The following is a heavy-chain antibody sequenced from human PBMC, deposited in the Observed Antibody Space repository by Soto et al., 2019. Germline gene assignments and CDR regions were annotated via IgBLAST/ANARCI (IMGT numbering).Heavy chain of an antibody. D-gene: IGHD6-19*01. Sequence: EVQLLESGGGLVQPGGSLRLSCAAPGFTFSSYAMSWVRQAPGKGLEWVSAISGSGGSTYYADSVKGRFTISRDNSKNSLYLQMNSLRAEDTAVYYCARHTSGWHYYDYWGQGTPVTVSS. CDR1: GFTFSSYA. V-gene: IGHV3-23*01. CDR3: ARHTSGWHYYDY. CDR2: ISGSGGST. J-gene: IGHJ4*02.